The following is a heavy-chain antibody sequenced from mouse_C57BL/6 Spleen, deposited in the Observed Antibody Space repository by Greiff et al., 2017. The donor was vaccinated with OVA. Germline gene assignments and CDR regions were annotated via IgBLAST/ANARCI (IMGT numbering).Heavy chain of an antibody. CDR2: IYPGDGDT. J-gene: IGHJ2*01. V-gene: IGHV1-82*01. CDR3: ARWITTVVATYDY. D-gene: IGHD1-1*01. Sequence: QVQLQQSGPELVKPGASVKISCKASGYAFSSSWMNWVKQRPGKGLEWIGRIYPGDGDTNYNGKFKGKATLTADKSSSTAYMQLSSLTSEDSAVYFCARWITTVVATYDYWDQGTTLTVSS. CDR1: GYAFSSSW.